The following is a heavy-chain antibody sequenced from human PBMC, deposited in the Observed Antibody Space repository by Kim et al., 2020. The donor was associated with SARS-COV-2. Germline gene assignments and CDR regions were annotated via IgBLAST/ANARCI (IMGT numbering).Heavy chain of an antibody. Sequence: ASVKVSCKASGYTFTSYYMHWVRQAPGQGLEWMGIINPSGGSTSYAQKFQGRVTMTRDTSTSTVYMELSSLRSEDTAVYYCARDLQGIAAAGFLRYYYYGMDVWGQGTTVTVSS. CDR3: ARDLQGIAAAGFLRYYYYGMDV. J-gene: IGHJ6*02. CDR1: GYTFTSYY. CDR2: INPSGGST. D-gene: IGHD6-13*01. V-gene: IGHV1-46*01.